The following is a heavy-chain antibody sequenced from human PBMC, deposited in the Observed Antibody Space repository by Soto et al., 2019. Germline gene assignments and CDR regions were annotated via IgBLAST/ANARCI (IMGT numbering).Heavy chain of an antibody. CDR3: VRGGHGSGSYLGSD. V-gene: IGHV3-7*03. CDR1: GFTFTTYW. Sequence: EVQVVESGGGLAQPGGSLRLSCITSGFTFTTYWISWVRQAPGKGLEWVANIRQDGGAQYYVDSVKGRFTISRDNAKNSVYLQMDSLRAEDTAVYFCVRGGHGSGSYLGSDWGQGTLVTVSS. J-gene: IGHJ4*02. D-gene: IGHD3-10*01. CDR2: IRQDGGAQ.